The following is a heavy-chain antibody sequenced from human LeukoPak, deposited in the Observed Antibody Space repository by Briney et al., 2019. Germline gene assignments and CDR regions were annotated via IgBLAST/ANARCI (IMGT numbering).Heavy chain of an antibody. Sequence: GGSLRLSCAASGFTFSSYGMPWARQAPVKGLEWVAVIWYDGSNKYYADSVKGRFTISRDNFKNTADLEMNSLRGEDTAVYYCAKDLSSSSTYDYWGQGTLVTVSS. J-gene: IGHJ4*02. CDR2: IWYDGSNK. D-gene: IGHD6-6*01. V-gene: IGHV3-33*06. CDR1: GFTFSSYG. CDR3: AKDLSSSSTYDY.